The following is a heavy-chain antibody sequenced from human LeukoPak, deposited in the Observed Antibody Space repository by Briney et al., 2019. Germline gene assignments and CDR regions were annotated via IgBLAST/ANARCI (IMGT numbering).Heavy chain of an antibody. Sequence: GGSLRLSYAPSGFTFSSYAMSWVRQAPGKGLEWVAVISGGGSGTYYADSVRGRFTISRDNSKNTVYLQMNSLRAEDTAVYYCGRGLWFDPWGQGTLVTVSS. CDR2: ISGGGSGT. V-gene: IGHV3-23*01. J-gene: IGHJ5*02. CDR3: GRGLWFDP. CDR1: GFTFSSYA.